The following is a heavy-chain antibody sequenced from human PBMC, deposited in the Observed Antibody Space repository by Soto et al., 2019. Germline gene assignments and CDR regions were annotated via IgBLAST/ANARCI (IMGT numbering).Heavy chain of an antibody. D-gene: IGHD2-15*01. CDR2: IYPGDSDT. CDR1: GYSFTNYW. CDR3: ARQMVVAATGHYGMDV. Sequence: ESLKISCKGSGYSFTNYWIAWVRQMPGKGLEWMGIIYPGDSDTRYSPSFQGQVTISADKSISTAYLQWSSLKASDTAMYYCARQMVVAATGHYGMDVWGQGTTVTVSS. J-gene: IGHJ6*02. V-gene: IGHV5-51*01.